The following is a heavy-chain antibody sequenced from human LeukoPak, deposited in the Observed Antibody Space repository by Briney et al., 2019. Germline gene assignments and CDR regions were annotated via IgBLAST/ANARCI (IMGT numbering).Heavy chain of an antibody. CDR3: AKGGWWLRGYYYYMDV. Sequence: GGSLRLSCAASGFTFSSYGMSWVRQAPGKGLEWVSGISGSGGGTFYADSMKGRFTISRDNSKNTLYLQMNSLRAEDTAVYYCAKGGWWLRGYYYYMDVWGKGTTVTVSS. CDR2: ISGSGGGT. V-gene: IGHV3-23*01. J-gene: IGHJ6*03. D-gene: IGHD5-12*01. CDR1: GFTFSSYG.